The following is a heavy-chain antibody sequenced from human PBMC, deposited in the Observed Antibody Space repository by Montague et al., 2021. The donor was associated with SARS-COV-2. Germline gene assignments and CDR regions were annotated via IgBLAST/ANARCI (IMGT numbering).Heavy chain of an antibody. CDR2: ITDSGST. CDR1: GGCISSFY. J-gene: IGHJ4*02. V-gene: IGHV4-59*08. CDR3: ARHYSATLPAVY. Sequence: SETLSLTCTGAGGCISSFYWGWFGQPQGRRLVWVGYITDSGSTNYNPSLTSRVTMSVDTSKNQFSLKVNSVTAADTAVYYCARHYSATLPAVYWGQGTLVTVSS. D-gene: IGHD2-15*01.